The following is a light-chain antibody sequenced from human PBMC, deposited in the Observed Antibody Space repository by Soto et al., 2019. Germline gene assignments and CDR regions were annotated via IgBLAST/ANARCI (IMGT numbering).Light chain of an antibody. Sequence: DIQMTQSPSTLSASVGDRVTITCRASQIISSWLAWYQQKPGKAPKLLIYKASNLESGVPSRFSGSGSGTDFTLTISSLQPDDFATYHCQQYESFFPLTFGGGTKVDIK. CDR2: KAS. CDR3: QQYESFFPLT. V-gene: IGKV1-5*03. J-gene: IGKJ4*01. CDR1: QIISSW.